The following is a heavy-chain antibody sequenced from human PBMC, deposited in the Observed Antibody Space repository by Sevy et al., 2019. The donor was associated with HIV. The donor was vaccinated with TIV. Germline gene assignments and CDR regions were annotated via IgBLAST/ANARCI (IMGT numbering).Heavy chain of an antibody. CDR2: IRRKANSYGT. J-gene: IGHJ6*02. CDR1: GFTFSGSA. CDR3: TSGLDDHDYYGMDV. Sequence: GGSLRLSCAASGFTFSGSAMTWVRQASGKGLEWVGRIRRKANSYGTAYAASGKGRFTISRDDSKNTAYLQMNSLKTEDTAVYYCTSGLDDHDYYGMDVWGQGTTVTVSS. V-gene: IGHV3-73*01.